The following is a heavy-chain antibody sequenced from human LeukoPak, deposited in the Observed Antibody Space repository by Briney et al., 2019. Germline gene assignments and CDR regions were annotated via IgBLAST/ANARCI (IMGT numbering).Heavy chain of an antibody. D-gene: IGHD2-2*01. V-gene: IGHV3-23*01. CDR3: AKDGGYCSSTSCYYYYMDV. CDR1: GFTFSSYG. J-gene: IGHJ6*03. Sequence: QSGGSLRLSCAASGFTFSSYGMSWVRQAPGKGLEWVSAISGSGGSTYYADSVKGRFTISRDNSKNTLYLQMNSLRAEDTAVYYCAKDGGYCSSTSCYYYYMDVWGKGTTVTVSS. CDR2: ISGSGGST.